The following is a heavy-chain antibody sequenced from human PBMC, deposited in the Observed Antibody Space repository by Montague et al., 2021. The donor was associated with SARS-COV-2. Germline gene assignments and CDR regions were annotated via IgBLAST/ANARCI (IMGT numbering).Heavy chain of an antibody. J-gene: IGHJ4*02. CDR1: GGSFSGYY. D-gene: IGHD3-22*01. CDR3: ARAIVDVTMMVVVMTGVEHYFDF. Sequence: SETLSLTCAVYGGSFSGYYWSWIRQPPGKGLEWIGDINHSGSTNYSPSLKSRVSISVDTSKNQFSLKLSSVTAADTAVYYCARAIVDVTMMVVVMTGVEHYFDFWGQGTPVTVSS. V-gene: IGHV4-34*01. CDR2: INHSGST.